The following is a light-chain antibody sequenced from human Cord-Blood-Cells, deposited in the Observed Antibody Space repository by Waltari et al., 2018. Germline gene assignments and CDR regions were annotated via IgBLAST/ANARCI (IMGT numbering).Light chain of an antibody. CDR1: QSFSSN. Sequence: EIVMTQSPATLSVSPGERATLSCRAGQSFSSNLAWYQQKPGQAPRLLIYGASTRATGIPARCSGSGSGTEFTLTISSLQSEDFAVYYCQQYNNWPPYTFGQGTKLEIK. CDR3: QQYNNWPPYT. V-gene: IGKV3-15*01. J-gene: IGKJ2*01. CDR2: GAS.